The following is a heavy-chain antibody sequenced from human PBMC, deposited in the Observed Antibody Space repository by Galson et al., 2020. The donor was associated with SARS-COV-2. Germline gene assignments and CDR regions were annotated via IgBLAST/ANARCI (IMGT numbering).Heavy chain of an antibody. V-gene: IGHV3-7*01. J-gene: IGHJ4*02. D-gene: IGHD2-2*03. Sequence: QLVASLKLSCPAPGFTFRGYWMTWVLHHPGRGLGRVAYIIRQLPQEDHIDSARGRFTIFRDNVESSVYLQMNSLRAEDSAGYYCARIIPSGYYDHWGQGTRVTVSS. CDR2: IIRQLPQE. CDR3: ARIIPSGYYDH. CDR1: GFTFRGYW.